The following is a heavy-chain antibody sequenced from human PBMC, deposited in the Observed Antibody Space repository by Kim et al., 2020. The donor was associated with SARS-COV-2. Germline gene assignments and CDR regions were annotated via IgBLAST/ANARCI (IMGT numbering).Heavy chain of an antibody. CDR2: IWYDGSNK. V-gene: IGHV3-33*01. D-gene: IGHD5-12*01. J-gene: IGHJ4*02. CDR1: GFTFSSYG. Sequence: GGSLRLSCAASGFTFSSYGMHWVRQAPGKGLEWVAVIWYDGSNKYYADSVKGRFTISRDNSKNTLYLQMNSLRAEDTAVYYCARDLRDGYNELFDYWGQGTLVTVSS. CDR3: ARDLRDGYNELFDY.